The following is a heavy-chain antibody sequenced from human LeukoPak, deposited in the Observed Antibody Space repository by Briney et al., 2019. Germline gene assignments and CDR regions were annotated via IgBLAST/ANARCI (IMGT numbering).Heavy chain of an antibody. CDR3: ATQAHWHTHPDFDY. CDR2: IIPILGIA. CDR1: GGTFSSYA. Sequence: SVKVSCKASGGTFSSYAISWVRQAPGQGLGWMGRIIPILGIANYAQKFQGRVTITADKSTSTAYMELSSLRSEDTAVYYCATQAHWHTHPDFDYWGQGTLVTVSS. D-gene: IGHD1/OR15-1a*01. V-gene: IGHV1-69*04. J-gene: IGHJ4*02.